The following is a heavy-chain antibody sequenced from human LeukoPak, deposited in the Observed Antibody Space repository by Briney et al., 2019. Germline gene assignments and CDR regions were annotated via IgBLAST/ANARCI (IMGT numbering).Heavy chain of an antibody. D-gene: IGHD3-10*01. J-gene: IGHJ5*02. CDR3: ARTGFGPTMVRGVIRLDWFDP. CDR2: IIPILDIA. V-gene: IGHV1-69*04. Sequence: SVKVSCKASGGTFSRYAISWVRQAPGQGLEWMGRIIPILDIANYAQMFQGRVTITADKSTSTAYMELYSLRSEDTAVYYCARTGFGPTMVRGVIRLDWFDPWGQGTLVTVSS. CDR1: GGTFSRYA.